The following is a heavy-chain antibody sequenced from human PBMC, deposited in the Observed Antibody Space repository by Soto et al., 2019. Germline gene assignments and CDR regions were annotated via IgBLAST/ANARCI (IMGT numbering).Heavy chain of an antibody. V-gene: IGHV5-51*01. J-gene: IGHJ3*02. CDR3: PKGPKGAFDI. CDR2: IYPGASDT. Sequence: RQMPGKGLHCMGIIYPGASDTRYSPSFQGHLTLSAYKSISTAYLQWSSLKASDTAMYYCPKGPKGAFDIWGQGTMVTVS.